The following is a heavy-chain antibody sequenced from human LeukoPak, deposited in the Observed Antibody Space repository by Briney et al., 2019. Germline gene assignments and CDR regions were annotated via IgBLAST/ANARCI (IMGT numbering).Heavy chain of an antibody. J-gene: IGHJ4*02. CDR3: ATENTVSLYFDY. V-gene: IGHV3-23*01. CDR1: GFTFNSYA. Sequence: PGGSLRLSCAASGFTFNSYAMSWVRQAPEKGLEWVATISGSGGGTYYADSVKGRFTISRDNSKNTLNLQMNSLRAEDTAVYYCATENTVSLYFDYWGQGTLVTVSS. CDR2: ISGSGGGT. D-gene: IGHD4-17*01.